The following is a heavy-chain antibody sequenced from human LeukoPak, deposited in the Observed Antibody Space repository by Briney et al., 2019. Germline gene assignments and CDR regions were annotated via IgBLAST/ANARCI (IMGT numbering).Heavy chain of an antibody. J-gene: IGHJ5*02. V-gene: IGHV3-30*18. CDR2: ISYDGSNK. D-gene: IGHD6-19*01. CDR3: AKDFEVAGTGNWFDP. CDR1: GFTFDDYA. Sequence: GGSLRLSCAASGFTFDDYAMHWVRQAPGKGLEWVAVISYDGSNKYYADSVKGRFTISRDNSKNTLYLQMNSLRAEDTAVYYCAKDFEVAGTGNWFDPWGQGTLVTVSS.